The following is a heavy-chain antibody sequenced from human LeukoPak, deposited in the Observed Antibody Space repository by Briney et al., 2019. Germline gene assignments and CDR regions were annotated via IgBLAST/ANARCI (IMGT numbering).Heavy chain of an antibody. CDR1: GLPFSSYW. V-gene: IGHV3-7*01. CDR2: IKQDGSKK. CDR3: VRDFRSADY. Sequence: GGSLRLSCVASGLPFSSYWMTWVRQAPGKGLEWVANIKQDGSKKSYVDSVKGRFTISRDNAKNSLYLQMNSLRAEDTAVYYCVRDFRSADYWGQGTLVTVSS. J-gene: IGHJ4*02.